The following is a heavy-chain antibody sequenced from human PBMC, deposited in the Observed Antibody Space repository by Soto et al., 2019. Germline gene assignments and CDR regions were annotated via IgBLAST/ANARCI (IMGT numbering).Heavy chain of an antibody. CDR2: INTDGGSS. CDR3: AREAGYCSRTSCYRRAFDT. D-gene: IGHD2-2*01. J-gene: IGHJ3*02. V-gene: IGHV3-74*03. CDR1: GFTFSGHW. Sequence: EVQLLESGGDLVQPGGSLRLSCAASGFTFSGHWMHWVRQVPGKGLEWVSRINTDGGSSAYADSVKGRFSISRDNAKNTLYLQMSGLRAEDTAVYYCAREAGYCSRTSCYRRAFDTWGQGTTVTVSS.